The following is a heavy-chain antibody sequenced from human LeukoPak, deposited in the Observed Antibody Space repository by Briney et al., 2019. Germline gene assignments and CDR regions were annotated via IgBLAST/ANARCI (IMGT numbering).Heavy chain of an antibody. V-gene: IGHV4-38-2*02. CDR2: IYHSGST. CDR1: GYSISSGYY. CDR3: ARSSKVVGAAGFDY. Sequence: PSETLSLTCTVSGYSISSGYYWGWIRQPPGKGLEWIGSIYHSGSTYYNPSLKSRVTISVDTSKNQFSLKLSSVTAADTAVYYCARSSKVVGAAGFDYWGQGTLVTVSS. D-gene: IGHD1-26*01. J-gene: IGHJ4*02.